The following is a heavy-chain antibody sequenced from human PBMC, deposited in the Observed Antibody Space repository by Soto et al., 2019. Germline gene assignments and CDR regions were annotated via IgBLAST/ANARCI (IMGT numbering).Heavy chain of an antibody. CDR2: IGTAGDT. Sequence: PGGSLRLSCAASGFTFSSYDMHWVRQATGKGLEWVSAIGTAGDTYYPGSVKGRFTISRENAKNSLYLQMNSLRAGDTAVYYCARVGRGEYFDYWGQGTLVTSPQ. CDR3: ARVGRGEYFDY. V-gene: IGHV3-13*01. CDR1: GFTFSSYD. D-gene: IGHD3-10*01. J-gene: IGHJ4*02.